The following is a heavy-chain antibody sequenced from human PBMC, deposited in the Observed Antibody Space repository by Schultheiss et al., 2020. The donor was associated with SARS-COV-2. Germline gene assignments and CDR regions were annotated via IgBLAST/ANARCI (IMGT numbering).Heavy chain of an antibody. D-gene: IGHD3-16*02. CDR3: ARAARDYVWGSYRYNIDY. J-gene: IGHJ4*02. V-gene: IGHV3-23*01. CDR1: GFTFSSYA. CDR2: ISGSGGST. Sequence: GGSLRLSCAASGFTFSSYALSWVRQAPGKGLEWVSAISGSGGSTYYADSVKGRFTISRDNSKNTLYLQMNSLRAEDTAVYYCARAARDYVWGSYRYNIDYWGQGTLVTVSS.